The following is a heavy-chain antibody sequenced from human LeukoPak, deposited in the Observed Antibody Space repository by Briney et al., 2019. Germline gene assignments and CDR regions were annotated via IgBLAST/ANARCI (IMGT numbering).Heavy chain of an antibody. J-gene: IGHJ4*02. D-gene: IGHD4-17*01. CDR2: IYYSGST. V-gene: IGHV4-59*01. CDR1: GGSISSYY. Sequence: SETLSLTCTVSGGSISSYYWSWIRQPPGKGLEWIGYIYYSGSTNYNPSLKSRVTISVDTPKNQFSPKLSSVTAADTAVYYCARVTTGDYFDYWGQGTLVTVSS. CDR3: ARVTTGDYFDY.